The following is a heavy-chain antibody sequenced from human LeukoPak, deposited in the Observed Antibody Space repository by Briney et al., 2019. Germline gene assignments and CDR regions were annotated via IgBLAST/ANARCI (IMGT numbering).Heavy chain of an antibody. CDR2: IYYSGNT. CDR1: GGSISSSSYY. Sequence: SETLSLTCTVSGGSISSSSYYWGWIRQPPGKGLEWFGSIYYSGNTYYNPSLKSRVTISVDTSKNQFSLKLSSVTAADTAVYYCARPRQGDYYFDYWGQGTLVTVSS. J-gene: IGHJ4*02. D-gene: IGHD2-21*02. V-gene: IGHV4-39*01. CDR3: ARPRQGDYYFDY.